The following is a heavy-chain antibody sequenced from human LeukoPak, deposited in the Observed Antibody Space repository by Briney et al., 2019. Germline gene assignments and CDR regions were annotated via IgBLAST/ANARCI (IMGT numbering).Heavy chain of an antibody. CDR1: GFTFSSYA. CDR3: ARRREHGSGSDWL. D-gene: IGHD3-10*01. J-gene: IGHJ4*02. V-gene: IGHV3-23*01. Sequence: GGSLRLSCAASGFTFSSYAMNWVRQAPGKGLEWVSVITGTGASTYYADSVKGRFTISRDNARSSLYLQMSSLRAEDTAVYYCARRREHGSGSDWLWGQGTLVTVSS. CDR2: ITGTGAST.